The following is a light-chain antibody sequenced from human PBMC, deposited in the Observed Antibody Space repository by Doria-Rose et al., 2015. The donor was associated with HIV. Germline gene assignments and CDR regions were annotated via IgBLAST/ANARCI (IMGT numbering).Light chain of an antibody. Sequence: TQSPATLSVSPGARATLSCRASQGIGSDLAWYQQKPGQAPRLLIYRASIRATGIPPRFTGGGSGTEFTLTISSLQSEDCAVYFCQQYSQWPPYTFGQGTKLEVK. V-gene: IGKV3-15*01. CDR3: QQYSQWPPYT. J-gene: IGKJ2*01. CDR2: RAS. CDR1: QGIGSD.